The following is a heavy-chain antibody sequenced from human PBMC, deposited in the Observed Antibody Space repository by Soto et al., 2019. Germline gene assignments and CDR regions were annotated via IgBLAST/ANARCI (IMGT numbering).Heavy chain of an antibody. D-gene: IGHD1-26*01. CDR3: ARPYSTAWSIVGATRHYYYYGMDV. Sequence: QVQLVQSGAEVQKPGSSVKVSCKASGGTFSSYAISWVRQAPGQGLEWMGGIIPIFGTANYAQKFQGRVTITADESTSTAYMELSSLRSEDTAVYYCARPYSTAWSIVGATRHYYYYGMDVWGQGTTVTVSS. V-gene: IGHV1-69*01. CDR1: GGTFSSYA. CDR2: IIPIFGTA. J-gene: IGHJ6*02.